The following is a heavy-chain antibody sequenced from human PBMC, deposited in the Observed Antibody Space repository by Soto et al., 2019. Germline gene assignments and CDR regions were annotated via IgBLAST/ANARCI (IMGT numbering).Heavy chain of an antibody. D-gene: IGHD3-3*01. CDR2: TYYSGST. Sequence: SETLSLTCTVSGGSISSSSYYWGWIRQPPGKGLEWIGSTYYSGSTYYSPSFQGQVTISADKSISTAYLQWSSLKASDTAMYYCARHKRMTIFGVVIDGFDPWGQGTLVTVSS. J-gene: IGHJ5*02. CDR3: ARHKRMTIFGVVIDGFDP. V-gene: IGHV4-39*07. CDR1: GGSISSSSYY.